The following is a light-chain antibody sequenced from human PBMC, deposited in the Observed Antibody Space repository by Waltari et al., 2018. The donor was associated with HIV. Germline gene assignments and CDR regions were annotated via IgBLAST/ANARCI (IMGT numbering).Light chain of an antibody. CDR3: QQYNNWPPLFT. CDR1: QSVSSN. CDR2: GAS. V-gene: IGKV3-15*01. J-gene: IGKJ3*01. Sequence: EIVMTQSPATLSVSPGERVTLSCRASQSVSSNSAWYQQKPGQAPRLLIYGASTRATGIPARFSGSGSGTEFTLTISSLQSEDFAVYYCQQYNNWPPLFTFGPGTKVDIK.